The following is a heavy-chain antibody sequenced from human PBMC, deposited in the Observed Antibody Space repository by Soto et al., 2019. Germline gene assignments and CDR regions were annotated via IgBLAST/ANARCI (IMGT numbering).Heavy chain of an antibody. J-gene: IGHJ4*02. Sequence: GGSLRLSCAASGFTFSSYWMHWVRQAPGKGLVWVSRINSDGSSTSYGDSVKGRFTISRDNAKNTLYLQMNSLRAEDTAVYYCARVITSYCSSTSCPLNYWGQGTLVTVSS. D-gene: IGHD2-2*01. V-gene: IGHV3-74*01. CDR1: GFTFSSYW. CDR2: INSDGSST. CDR3: ARVITSYCSSTSCPLNY.